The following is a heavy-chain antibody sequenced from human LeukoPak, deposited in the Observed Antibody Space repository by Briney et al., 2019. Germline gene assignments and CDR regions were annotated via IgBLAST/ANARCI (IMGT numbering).Heavy chain of an antibody. V-gene: IGHV3-23*01. CDR2: ISGSGGST. Sequence: GGSLRLSCAASGSTFSSYAMSWVRQAPGKGLEWVSAISGSGGSTYYADSVKGRFTISRDNSKNTLYLQMNSLRAEDTAVYYCARAGVEMATIGAFDIWGQGTMVTVSS. CDR1: GSTFSSYA. J-gene: IGHJ3*02. CDR3: ARAGVEMATIGAFDI. D-gene: IGHD5-24*01.